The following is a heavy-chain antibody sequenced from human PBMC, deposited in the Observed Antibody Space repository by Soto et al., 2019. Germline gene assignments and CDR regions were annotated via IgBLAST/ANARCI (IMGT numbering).Heavy chain of an antibody. CDR1: GYTFTGYY. D-gene: IGHD3-22*01. CDR2: INPNSGGT. Sequence: AASVKVSCKASGYTFTGYYMHWVRQAPGQGLEWMGWINPNSGGTNYAQKFQGWVTMTRDTSISTAYMELSRLRSDDTAVYYCARQYYYDSSGYYLPRYYGMDVWGQGTTVTVSS. J-gene: IGHJ6*02. CDR3: ARQYYYDSSGYYLPRYYGMDV. V-gene: IGHV1-2*04.